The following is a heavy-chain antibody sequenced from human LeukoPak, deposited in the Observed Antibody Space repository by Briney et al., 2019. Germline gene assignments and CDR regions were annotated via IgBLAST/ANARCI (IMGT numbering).Heavy chain of an antibody. CDR2: INQDGSEE. CDR1: GFTFSNYW. D-gene: IGHD5-12*01. CDR3: VRDGGVSGYDLLDY. V-gene: IGHV3-7*01. Sequence: GGSLRLSCAASGFTFSNYWMSWVRQAPGKGLEWVAHINQDGSEEHYMDSVKARFIISRDNAKSSLSLQMDSLRAEDTAVYYCVRDGGVSGYDLLDYWGQGTLVTVSS. J-gene: IGHJ4*02.